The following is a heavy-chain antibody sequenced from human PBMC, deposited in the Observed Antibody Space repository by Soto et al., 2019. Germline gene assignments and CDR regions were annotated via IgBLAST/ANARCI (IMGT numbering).Heavy chain of an antibody. CDR3: ARDRRKWFGELSSAFDI. V-gene: IGHV3-7*01. Sequence: EVQLVESGGGLVQPGGSLRLSCAASGFTFSSYWMSWVRQAPGKGLEWVANIKQDGSEKYYVDSVKGRFTISRDNAKNSLYLQMNSLRAEDTAVYYCARDRRKWFGELSSAFDIWGQGTMFTVSS. CDR2: IKQDGSEK. CDR1: GFTFSSYW. J-gene: IGHJ3*02. D-gene: IGHD3-10*01.